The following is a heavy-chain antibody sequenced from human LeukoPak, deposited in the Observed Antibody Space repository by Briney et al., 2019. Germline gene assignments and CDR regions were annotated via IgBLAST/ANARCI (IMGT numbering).Heavy chain of an antibody. D-gene: IGHD5-18*01. J-gene: IGHJ4*02. CDR1: GFTFSSYA. V-gene: IGHV3-23*01. CDR2: ISGSGGST. Sequence: GGSLTLSCAASGFTFSSYAMSWVRQAPGKGLEWVSAISGSGGSTYYADSVKGRFTISRDNSKNTLYLHMNSLRAEDTAVYYCAKILDTAMVHFDYWGQGTLVTVSS. CDR3: AKILDTAMVHFDY.